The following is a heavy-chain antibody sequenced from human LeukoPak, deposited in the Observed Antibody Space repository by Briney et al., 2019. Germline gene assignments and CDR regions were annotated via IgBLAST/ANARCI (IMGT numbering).Heavy chain of an antibody. CDR3: GKELYFGSGSYPHY. V-gene: IGHV3-30*18. J-gene: IGHJ4*02. CDR2: ISHDGSDN. Sequence: PGGSLRLSCAASGFTFSSYGMYWVRQAPGKGLEWVAVISHDGSDNHYADSVKGRFPLSRDNSKNTVYLQMASLRPEDTAVYFCGKELYFGSGSYPHYWGQGTLVRVSS. CDR1: GFTFSSYG. D-gene: IGHD3-10*01.